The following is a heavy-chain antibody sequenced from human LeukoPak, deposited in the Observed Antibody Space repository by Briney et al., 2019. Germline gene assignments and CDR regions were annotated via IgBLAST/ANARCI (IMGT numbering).Heavy chain of an antibody. CDR2: MHYRGNT. D-gene: IGHD5-12*01. V-gene: IGHV4-59*01. J-gene: IGHJ3*02. Sequence: PSETLSLTCSVSGGSISSDYWNWIRQPPGKALEWIGNMHYRGNTYYNPSLKSRVTMSVDVSKNQFSLRLTSVTAADTAVYYCAREVATIRGGAFDIWGQGTMVTVSS. CDR3: AREVATIRGGAFDI. CDR1: GGSISSDY.